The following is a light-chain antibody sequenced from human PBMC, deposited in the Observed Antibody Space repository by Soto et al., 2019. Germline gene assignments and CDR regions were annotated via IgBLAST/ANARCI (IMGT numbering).Light chain of an antibody. CDR2: EVS. J-gene: IGLJ1*01. Sequence: QSALTQPASVSGSPGQSITISCTGTSSDVGGHNYVSWYQHHPGKVPKLLIYEVSNRPSGISNRFSGSKSGNTASLTISGLQADDESDYYCSSYTSDSTPYVFGTGTKVTVL. V-gene: IGLV2-14*01. CDR3: SSYTSDSTPYV. CDR1: SSDVGGHNY.